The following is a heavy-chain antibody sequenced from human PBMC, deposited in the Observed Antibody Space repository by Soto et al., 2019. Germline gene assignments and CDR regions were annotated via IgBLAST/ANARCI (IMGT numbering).Heavy chain of an antibody. CDR3: ARGVDDSSGYHYYYFGMDV. V-gene: IGHV1-2*04. D-gene: IGHD6-19*01. J-gene: IGHJ6*02. Sequence: ASVKVSCKASGYTFTGYYMHWVRQAPGQGLEWMGWINPNSGGTNYAQKFQGWVTMTRDTSISTAYMELSRLRSDDTAVYYCARGVDDSSGYHYYYFGMDVWGQGTTVTVSS. CDR1: GYTFTGYY. CDR2: INPNSGGT.